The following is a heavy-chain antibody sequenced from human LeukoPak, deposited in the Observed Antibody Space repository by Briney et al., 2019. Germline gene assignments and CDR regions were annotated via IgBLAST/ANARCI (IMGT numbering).Heavy chain of an antibody. CDR1: GFTFSSYG. Sequence: GGSLRLSCAASGFTFSSYGMHWVRQAPGKGLEWVAFIRYDGSNKYYADSVKGRFTISRDNSKNTLYLQMNSLRAEDTAVYYCASGSRGQIVVVPAAMDYWGQGTLVTVSS. CDR2: IRYDGSNK. D-gene: IGHD2-2*01. J-gene: IGHJ4*02. CDR3: ASGSRGQIVVVPAAMDY. V-gene: IGHV3-30*02.